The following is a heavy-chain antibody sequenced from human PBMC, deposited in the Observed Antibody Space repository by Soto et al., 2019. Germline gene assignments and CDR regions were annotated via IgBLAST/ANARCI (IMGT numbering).Heavy chain of an antibody. CDR1: GYTLTELS. CDR2: INPSGGST. D-gene: IGHD3-22*01. V-gene: IGHV1-46*01. CDR3: ASSGYDSSGYYPN. J-gene: IGHJ4*02. Sequence: ASVKVSCKVSGYTLTELSMHWVRQAPGQGLEWMGIINPSGGSTSYAQKFQGRVTMTRDTSTSTVYMELSSLRSEDTAVYYCASSGYDSSGYYPNWGQGTLVTVSS.